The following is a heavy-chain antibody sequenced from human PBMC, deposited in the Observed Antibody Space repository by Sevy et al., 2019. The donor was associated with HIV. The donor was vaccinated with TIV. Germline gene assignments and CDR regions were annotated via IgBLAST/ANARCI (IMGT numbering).Heavy chain of an antibody. Sequence: GGSLRLSCAASGFSVRDNSMSWVRQAPGQGLEWVSVISAGISTYYAESVQGRFTISRDISGNMVYFQMNSLRPEVTAHYYCTRDHWDHGSVRFYFASWGQGSLVTVSS. V-gene: IGHV3-53*01. CDR1: GFSVRDNS. CDR2: ISAGIST. J-gene: IGHJ4*02. CDR3: TRDHWDHGSVRFYFAS. D-gene: IGHD3-9*01.